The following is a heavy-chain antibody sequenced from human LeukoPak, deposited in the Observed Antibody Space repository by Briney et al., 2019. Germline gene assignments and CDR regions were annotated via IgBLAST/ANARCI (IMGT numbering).Heavy chain of an antibody. CDR1: GGSISSGGYS. J-gene: IGHJ4*02. CDR3: ARGAPTVTTLSY. D-gene: IGHD4-17*01. V-gene: IGHV4-30-2*01. Sequence: SETLSLTCAVSGGSISSGGYSWSWIRQPPGKGLEWIGYIYHSGSTYYNPSLKSRVTISVDRSKNQFSLKLSSVTAADTAAYYCARGAPTVTTLSYWGQGTLVTVSS. CDR2: IYHSGST.